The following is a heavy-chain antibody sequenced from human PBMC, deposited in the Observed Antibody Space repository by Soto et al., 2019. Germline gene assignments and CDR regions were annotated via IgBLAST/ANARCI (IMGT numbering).Heavy chain of an antibody. V-gene: IGHV3-33*01. CDR1: GFTISSYG. CDR3: ARVSIMAHKGMDV. J-gene: IGHJ6*02. Sequence: GGSLRLSCTASGFTISSYGMHWVRQAPGKGLEWVAVVSYDGSSRYYADSVKGRFTGSRDNSKNTLYLQMNNLRAEDTAVYYCARVSIMAHKGMDVWGQGTAVTVSS. D-gene: IGHD3-16*01. CDR2: VSYDGSSR.